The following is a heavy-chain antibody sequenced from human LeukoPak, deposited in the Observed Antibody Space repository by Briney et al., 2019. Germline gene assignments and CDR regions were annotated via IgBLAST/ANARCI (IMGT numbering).Heavy chain of an antibody. Sequence: TSGTLSLTCAVSGGSISNNNWWSWVRQPPGKGLEWIGEIYHSGSTTYNPSLKSRVTISVDKSKNQFSLKVNSVTAADTAVYYCARARVTAVTTRCFDYWGQGTLVTVSS. J-gene: IGHJ4*02. V-gene: IGHV4-4*02. CDR2: IYHSGST. CDR3: ARARVTAVTTRCFDY. CDR1: GGSISNNNW. D-gene: IGHD4-17*01.